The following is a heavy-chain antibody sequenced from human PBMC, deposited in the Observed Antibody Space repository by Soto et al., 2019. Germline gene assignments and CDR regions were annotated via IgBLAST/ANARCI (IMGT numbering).Heavy chain of an antibody. CDR3: ATRSPRGRRVGVTTVHFDF. J-gene: IGHJ4*02. Sequence: GGSLRLSGAASGFTFSGYSVNWVRQAPGKGLEWVSYISSGSKTIYYAESVKGRFTVSRDNARNSQYLQMNSLRDEDTAVYYCATRSPRGRRVGVTTVHFDFWGQGTLVTVSS. D-gene: IGHD1-26*01. V-gene: IGHV3-48*02. CDR2: ISSGSKTI. CDR1: GFTFSGYS.